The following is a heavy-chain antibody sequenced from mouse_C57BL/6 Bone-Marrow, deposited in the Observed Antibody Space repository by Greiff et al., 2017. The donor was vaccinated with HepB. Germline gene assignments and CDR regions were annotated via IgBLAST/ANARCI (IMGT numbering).Heavy chain of an antibody. J-gene: IGHJ2*01. V-gene: IGHV1-62-2*01. Sequence: VQLQQSGAELVKPGASVKLSCTASGYTFTEYTIHWVKQRSGQGLEWIGWFYPGSGSIKYNEKFKDKATLTADKSSSTVYMELSRLTSEDSAVYFCARHEGDYYGSSFYFDYWGQGTTLTVSS. CDR1: GYTFTEYT. CDR2: FYPGSGSI. D-gene: IGHD1-1*01. CDR3: ARHEGDYYGSSFYFDY.